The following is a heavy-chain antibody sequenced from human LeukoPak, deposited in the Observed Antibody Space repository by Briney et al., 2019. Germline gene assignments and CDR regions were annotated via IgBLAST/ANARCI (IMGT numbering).Heavy chain of an antibody. CDR3: ARKYDSGWYDY. J-gene: IGHJ4*02. V-gene: IGHV4-28*01. CDR1: GYSISSSDW. D-gene: IGHD6-19*01. Sequence: SDTLSLTCTVSGYSISSSDWWAWIRQSPGKGLEWIGYIYYTGSTYYNPSLKSRATMSVDTSKNQFSLKLSSMTAVDTAVYYCARKYDSGWYDYWGQEILVTVSS. CDR2: IYYTGST.